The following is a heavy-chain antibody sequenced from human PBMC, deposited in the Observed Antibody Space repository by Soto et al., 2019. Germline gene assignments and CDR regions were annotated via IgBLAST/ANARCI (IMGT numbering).Heavy chain of an antibody. J-gene: IGHJ4*02. Sequence: GESLKISCKGSGYSLTSYWIGWVRQMPGKGLEWMGIIYPGDSDTRYSPSFQGQVTISADKSISTAYLQWSSLKASDTAMYYCATSRVPGIAAAGTRSDYWGQGTLVTVSS. CDR2: IYPGDSDT. CDR3: ATSRVPGIAAAGTRSDY. CDR1: GYSLTSYW. V-gene: IGHV5-51*01. D-gene: IGHD6-13*01.